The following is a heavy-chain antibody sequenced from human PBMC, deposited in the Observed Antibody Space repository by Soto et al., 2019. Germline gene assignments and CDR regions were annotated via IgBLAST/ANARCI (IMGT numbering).Heavy chain of an antibody. CDR3: ARARYDSVTGYRGGKNWFDP. CDR1: GGSISGYY. J-gene: IGHJ5*02. CDR2: INHSGRT. Sequence: SETLSLTCTVSGGSISGYYWSWIRQPPGKGLEWIGEINHSGRTNYNPSLKSRVTISVDTSNNQYSLKLSSVTASETAVYYCARARYDSVTGYRGGKNWFDPWGKGTLVTVAS. D-gene: IGHD3-9*01. V-gene: IGHV4-34*01.